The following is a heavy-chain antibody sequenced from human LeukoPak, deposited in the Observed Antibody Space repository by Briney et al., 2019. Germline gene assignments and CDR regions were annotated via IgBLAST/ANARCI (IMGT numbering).Heavy chain of an antibody. J-gene: IGHJ4*02. CDR2: ISSSGSTI. V-gene: IGHV3-48*03. D-gene: IGHD7-27*01. CDR1: GFTFSNYE. Sequence: GGSLRLSCAASGFTFSNYEMNWVRQAPGKGLEWVSYISSSGSTIYYADSVKGRFTLSRDNSKNTVDLQMDSLRAEDTALYYCARDYNWGTDYWGQGTLVTVSS. CDR3: ARDYNWGTDY.